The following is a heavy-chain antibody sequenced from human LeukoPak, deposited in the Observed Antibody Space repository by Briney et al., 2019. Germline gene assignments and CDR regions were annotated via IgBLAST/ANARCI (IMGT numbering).Heavy chain of an antibody. J-gene: IGHJ4*02. CDR2: ISRSSSTI. Sequence: PGGSLRLSCAASGFTFSSYSMNWVRQAPGKGLEWVSYISRSSSTIYYADSVKGRFTISRDNAKNSLYLQMNSLRAEDTAVYYCARGTAAYFDYWGQGTLVTVSS. D-gene: IGHD6-13*01. CDR3: ARGTAAYFDY. CDR1: GFTFSSYS. V-gene: IGHV3-48*04.